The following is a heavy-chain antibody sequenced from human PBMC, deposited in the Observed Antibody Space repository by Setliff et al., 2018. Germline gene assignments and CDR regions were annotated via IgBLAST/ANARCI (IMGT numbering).Heavy chain of an antibody. Sequence: GGSLRLSCAASGFTFSSYEMNWVRQAPGKGLDWVSYIPGSGGSIYYADSVKGRFTISRDNAKNSLYLQMNNLRAEDTAVYYCAREAQYSNGGDGFDVWGRGTMVTVSS. CDR1: GFTFSSYE. V-gene: IGHV3-48*03. D-gene: IGHD2-8*01. CDR2: IPGSGGSI. J-gene: IGHJ3*01. CDR3: AREAQYSNGGDGFDV.